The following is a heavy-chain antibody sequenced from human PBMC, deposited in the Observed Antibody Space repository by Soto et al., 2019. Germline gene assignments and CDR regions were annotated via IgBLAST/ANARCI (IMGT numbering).Heavy chain of an antibody. CDR1: GFTFTRYS. J-gene: IGHJ4*02. Sequence: SGGSLRLSFAASGFTFTRYSMNWVRQAPGKGLEWVSSISSTTNYIYYGDSMKGRFTISRDNAKNSLYLEMNSLRAEDTAVYYCARESEDLTSNFDYWGQGXLVTVSS. CDR2: ISSTTNYI. CDR3: ARESEDLTSNFDY. V-gene: IGHV3-21*06.